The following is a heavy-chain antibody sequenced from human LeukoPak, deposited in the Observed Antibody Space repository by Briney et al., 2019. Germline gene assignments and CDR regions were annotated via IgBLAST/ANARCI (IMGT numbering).Heavy chain of an antibody. CDR1: GGSISSGDYY. V-gene: IGHV4-30-4*08. CDR2: IYYSGST. D-gene: IGHD1-26*01. J-gene: IGHJ4*02. Sequence: SETLSLTCTVSGGSISSGDYYWSWIRQPPGKGLEWIGYIYYSGSTYYNPSLKSRVTISVDTSKNQFSLKLSSVTAADTAVYYCARDHGANPSAFDYWGQGTPVTVSS. CDR3: ARDHGANPSAFDY.